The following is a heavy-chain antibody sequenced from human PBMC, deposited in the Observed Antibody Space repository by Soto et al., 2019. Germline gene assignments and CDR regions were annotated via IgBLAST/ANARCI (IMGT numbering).Heavy chain of an antibody. D-gene: IGHD6-13*01. CDR3: ASAIIAAAGSSRVWWFDP. V-gene: IGHV4-39*01. J-gene: IGHJ5*02. CDR1: GGSISSSSYY. CDR2: IYYSGST. Sequence: PSATLSLTCTVSGGSISSSSYYWGWIRQPPGKGLEWIGSIYYSGSTYYNPSLKSRVTMSVDTSKNQFSLKLSSVTAADTAVYYCASAIIAAAGSSRVWWFDPWGQGTLVTVSS.